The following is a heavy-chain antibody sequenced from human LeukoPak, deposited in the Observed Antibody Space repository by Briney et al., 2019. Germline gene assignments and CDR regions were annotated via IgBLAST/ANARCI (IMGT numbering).Heavy chain of an antibody. V-gene: IGHV4-59*08. D-gene: IGHD2/OR15-2a*01. CDR2: ISDIGSI. J-gene: IGHJ4*02. CDR3: AGHHPRNTVDF. CDR1: GGSITSYY. Sequence: SETLSLTCTVSGGSITSYYRSWIRQPPGKGLEWIAYISDIGSINYNPSLKSRVTISLDTSKNQFSLKLSSVTAADTAVYYCAGHHPRNTVDFWGQGTLVTVSS.